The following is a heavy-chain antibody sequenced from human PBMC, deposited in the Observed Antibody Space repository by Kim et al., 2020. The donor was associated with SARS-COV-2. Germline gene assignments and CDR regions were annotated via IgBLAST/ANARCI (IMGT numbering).Heavy chain of an antibody. CDR3: AEVGRTWEVDY. D-gene: IGHD1-26*01. Sequence: GGSLRLSCAASGFTFSDYYMSWIRQAPGKGLEWVSSISSSGSTIYYADSVKGRFTISRDNAKNSLYLQMNSLRAEDTALYYCAEVGRTWEVDYWGQGTLVTVSS. J-gene: IGHJ4*02. CDR1: GFTFSDYY. CDR2: ISSSGSTI. V-gene: IGHV3-11*01.